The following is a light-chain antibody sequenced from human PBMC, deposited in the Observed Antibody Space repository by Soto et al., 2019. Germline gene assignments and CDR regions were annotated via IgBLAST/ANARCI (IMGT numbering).Light chain of an antibody. Sequence: EIVMTQSPATLSVSSGERATLSSRASQSVSSNLAWYQQXPGQAPRLLIYGASTRATGIPARFSGSGSGTEFTLTISSLQSEDFAVSYCQQYNNWWTFGQGTKVDIK. CDR3: QQYNNWWT. J-gene: IGKJ1*01. V-gene: IGKV3-15*01. CDR1: QSVSSN. CDR2: GAS.